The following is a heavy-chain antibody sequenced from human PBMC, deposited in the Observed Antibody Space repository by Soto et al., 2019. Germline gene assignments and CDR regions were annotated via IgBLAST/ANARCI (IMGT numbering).Heavy chain of an antibody. CDR3: ARDNYYSSGYYYVNWFEP. V-gene: IGHV4-59*01. CDR2: IYYSGSS. CDR1: GGSISRYY. J-gene: IGHJ5*02. D-gene: IGHD3-22*01. Sequence: LSLTRTVSGGSISRYYWSCIRQAPGKGLEWLRYIYYSGSSSYNPSLKIPVTISVDTSTNQCSLKLSSVTAEDTAVYHCARDNYYSSGYYYVNWFEPGGQGTLVTVSS.